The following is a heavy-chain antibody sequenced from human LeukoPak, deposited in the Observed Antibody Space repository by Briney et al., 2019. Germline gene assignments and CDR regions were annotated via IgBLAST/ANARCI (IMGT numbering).Heavy chain of an antibody. CDR2: IYYSGST. Sequence: PSQTLSLTCTVSGGSISSGDYCWSWIRQPPGKGLEWIGYIYYSGSTYYNPSLKSRVTISVDTSKNQFSLKLSSVTAADTAVYYCARSTSTSYYYYMDVWGKGTTVTVSS. V-gene: IGHV4-30-4*08. CDR3: ARSTSTSYYYYMDV. J-gene: IGHJ6*03. CDR1: GGSISSGDYC. D-gene: IGHD2-2*01.